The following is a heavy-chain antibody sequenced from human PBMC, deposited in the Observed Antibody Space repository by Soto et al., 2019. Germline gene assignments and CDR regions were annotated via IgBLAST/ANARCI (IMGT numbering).Heavy chain of an antibody. Sequence: QVQLQESGPGLVKPSQTLSLTCTVSGGSISSGDYYWSWIRQPPGKGLEWIGYIYYSGSTYYNPSLKSRVTISVDTSKNQFSLKLSSATAADTAVYYCARADLRDYYDSSGYYSDAFDIWGQGTMVTVSS. J-gene: IGHJ3*02. CDR3: ARADLRDYYDSSGYYSDAFDI. V-gene: IGHV4-30-4*01. D-gene: IGHD3-22*01. CDR1: GGSISSGDYY. CDR2: IYYSGST.